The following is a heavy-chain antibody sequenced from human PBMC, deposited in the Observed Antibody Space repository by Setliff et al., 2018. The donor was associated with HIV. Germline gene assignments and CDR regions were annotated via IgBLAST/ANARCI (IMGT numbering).Heavy chain of an antibody. CDR1: GGSMSTHY. V-gene: IGHV4-59*11. D-gene: IGHD1-26*01. Sequence: PSETLSLTCTVSGGSMSTHYWSWIRRTPGKGLEWIGHIYTTGSTHYNPSLRSRVTISIDTSKSHFSLRLKSVTAADTALYYCASGSPFDGFDMWGQGTMVTVSS. CDR2: IYTTGST. J-gene: IGHJ3*02. CDR3: ASGSPFDGFDM.